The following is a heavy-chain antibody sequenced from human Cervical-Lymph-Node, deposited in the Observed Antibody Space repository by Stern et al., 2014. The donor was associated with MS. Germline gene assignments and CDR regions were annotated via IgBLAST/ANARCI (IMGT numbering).Heavy chain of an antibody. CDR3: ALRRSYYVF. V-gene: IGHV1-69*01. CDR1: GDTFSNYA. Sequence: MQLVESGSEVKKPGSSVKVSCKPSGDTFSNYALSWVRQAPGQGLEWVGGLIPFYGATRYGRQFQGRVTITPEESTGTAFMELTNLTSDDTAIYYCALRRSYYVFWGQGTLITVSS. D-gene: IGHD4-11*01. CDR2: LIPFYGAT. J-gene: IGHJ4*02.